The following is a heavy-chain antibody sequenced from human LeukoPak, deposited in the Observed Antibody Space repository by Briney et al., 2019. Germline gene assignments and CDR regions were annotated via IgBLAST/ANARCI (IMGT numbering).Heavy chain of an antibody. V-gene: IGHV3-7*03. CDR2: IKQDGSEK. CDR3: ARARSPKPAYDKQDAFDI. D-gene: IGHD3-22*01. J-gene: IGHJ3*02. Sequence: PGGSLRLSCAASGFTFSNYWMSWVRQAPGKGLEWVANIKQDGSEKYYVGSVKGQFTISRDNAKNSLYLQMNSLRAEDTAVYYCARARSPKPAYDKQDAFDIWGQGTMVTVSS. CDR1: GFTFSNYW.